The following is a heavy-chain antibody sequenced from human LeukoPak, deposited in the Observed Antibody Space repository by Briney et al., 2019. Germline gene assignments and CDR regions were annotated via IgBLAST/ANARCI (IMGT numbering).Heavy chain of an antibody. CDR1: GDSVSSNSAA. V-gene: IGHV6-1*01. D-gene: IGHD1-7*01. Sequence: SQTLSLTCAISGDSVSSNSAAWNWIRQSPSRGLEWLGRTYYRSKWNKNYAASVKSRITINPDTSKNQLSLQLNSVTPEDTAVYYCARGYMGTTDYWGQGTLVIVSS. CDR2: TYYRSKWNK. J-gene: IGHJ4*02. CDR3: ARGYMGTTDY.